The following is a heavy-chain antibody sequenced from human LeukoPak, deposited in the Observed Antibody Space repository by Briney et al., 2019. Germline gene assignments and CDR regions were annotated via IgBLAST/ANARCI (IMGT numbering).Heavy chain of an antibody. D-gene: IGHD2-2*01. CDR1: GYSFTSYW. V-gene: IGHV5-51*01. CDR3: ARDGVPAARRHYYMDV. Sequence: GESLKISCKGSGYSFTSYWIGWVRQVPGKGLEWMGIIYPGDSDTRYSPSFQGQVTISADKSISTAYLQWGSLKASDTAMYYCARDGVPAARRHYYMDVWGKGTTVTVSS. CDR2: IYPGDSDT. J-gene: IGHJ6*03.